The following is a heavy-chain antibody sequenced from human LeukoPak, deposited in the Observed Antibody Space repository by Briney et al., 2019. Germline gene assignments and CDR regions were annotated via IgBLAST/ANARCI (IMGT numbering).Heavy chain of an antibody. J-gene: IGHJ4*02. CDR2: IGGSGGST. Sequence: GGSLRLPCAASGFTFSNFAMSWVRQAPGKGLEWVSTIGGSGGSTFYADSVRGRFSISRDDARNSLYLQMDSLRGDDTAVYYCARLRRNSDRSGYYYYYDYWGQGTLVTVSS. CDR3: ARLRRNSDRSGYYYYYDY. D-gene: IGHD3-22*01. CDR1: GFTFSNFA. V-gene: IGHV3-23*01.